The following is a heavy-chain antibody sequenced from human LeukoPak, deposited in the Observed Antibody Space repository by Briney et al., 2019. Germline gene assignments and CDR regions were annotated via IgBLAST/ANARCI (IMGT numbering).Heavy chain of an antibody. Sequence: ASVKVSCKASGYTFTSYYMHWVRQAPGQGLEWMGVINSSGGGTTYAQKFQGRVSMTRDTSTSTVYMELSSLRSEDTAVYYCAGDVYGMDVWGQGTTVTVSS. V-gene: IGHV1-46*01. CDR3: AGDVYGMDV. CDR1: GYTFTSYY. CDR2: INSSGGGT. J-gene: IGHJ6*02.